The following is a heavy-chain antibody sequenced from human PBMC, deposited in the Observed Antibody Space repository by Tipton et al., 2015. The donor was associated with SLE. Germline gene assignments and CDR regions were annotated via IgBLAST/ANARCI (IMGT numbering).Heavy chain of an antibody. CDR3: AKGGTYCSSTSCPWNY. D-gene: IGHD2-2*01. J-gene: IGHJ4*02. CDR1: GGSISSGSYY. CDR2: IYTSGST. V-gene: IGHV4-61*09. Sequence: TLSLTCTVSGGSISSGSYYWSWIRQPAGKGLEWIGHIYTSGSTNYNPSLKSRVTISVDTSKNQFSLKLSSVTAADTAVYYCAKGGTYCSSTSCPWNYWGQGTLVTVSS.